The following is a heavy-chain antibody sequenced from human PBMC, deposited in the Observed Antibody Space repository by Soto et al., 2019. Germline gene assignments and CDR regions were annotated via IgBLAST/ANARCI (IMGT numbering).Heavy chain of an antibody. J-gene: IGHJ5*02. CDR1: GFTFSSYA. CDR3: ARDTLDFVGWYGSFDP. D-gene: IGHD6-19*01. CDR2: ISYDGTNK. V-gene: IGHV3-30-3*01. Sequence: QVQLVESWGGVVQPGRSLRLSCAASGFTFSSYAMHWVRQAPCKGLEWVAVISYDGTNKYYADSVKGRFTISRDNPKKTLYLQMNSLRAEDTAVYYCARDTLDFVGWYGSFDPCGQGPLVTVSS.